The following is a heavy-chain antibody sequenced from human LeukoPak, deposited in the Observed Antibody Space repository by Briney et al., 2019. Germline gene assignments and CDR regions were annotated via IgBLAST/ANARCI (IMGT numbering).Heavy chain of an antibody. CDR3: ARSMGPVPIRQGGAFDI. V-gene: IGHV3-64*01. Sequence: GGSLRLSCAASGFTFSSYAMHWVRQAPGKGLEYVSAISSNGGSTYYANSVKGRFTISRDNSKNTLYLQMGSLRAEDMAVYYCARSMGPVPIRQGGAFDIWGQGTMVTVSS. D-gene: IGHD2/OR15-2a*01. CDR2: ISSNGGST. J-gene: IGHJ3*02. CDR1: GFTFSSYA.